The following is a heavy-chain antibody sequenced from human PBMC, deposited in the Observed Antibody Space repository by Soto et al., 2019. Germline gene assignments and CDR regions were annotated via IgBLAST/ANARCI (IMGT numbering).Heavy chain of an antibody. Sequence: QVQLVQSGAEVKKPGASVKVSCKASGYIFTNYYIHWVRQAPGQGLEWMAIINPLPTSGSTNYAQKFQGRVTVTRDTSTSTVYLELSSLSSDDTAVYYCARHLAAAAYWGQGTLVTVSS. CDR1: GYIFTNYY. J-gene: IGHJ4*02. D-gene: IGHD6-13*01. CDR2: INPLPTSGST. CDR3: ARHLAAAAY. V-gene: IGHV1-46*01.